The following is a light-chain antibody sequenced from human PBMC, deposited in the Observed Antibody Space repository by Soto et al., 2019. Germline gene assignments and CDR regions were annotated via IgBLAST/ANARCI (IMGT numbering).Light chain of an antibody. CDR1: SSDVGAYKY. V-gene: IGLV2-14*03. Sequence: QSVLTQPASVSGSPGQSITISCTGTSSDVGAYKYVSWYQKHPGKAPRLMIFDVSNRPSGVSNRFSGSKSGNMASLTISGLQADDEADYYCSSYTSSSTSYVFGTGTKVTVL. J-gene: IGLJ1*01. CDR2: DVS. CDR3: SSYTSSSTSYV.